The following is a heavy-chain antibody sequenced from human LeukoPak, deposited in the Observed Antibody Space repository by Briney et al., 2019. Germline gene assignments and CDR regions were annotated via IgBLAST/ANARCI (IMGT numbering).Heavy chain of an antibody. J-gene: IGHJ4*02. D-gene: IGHD2-21*01. CDR3: ARGEDNCGGDCYDY. V-gene: IGHV4-61*02. Sequence: SQTLSLTCAVSGGSISSGGYSWSWIRQPAGKGLEWIGRIYTSGSTNYNPSLKSRVTMSVDTSKNQFSLKLSSVTAADTAVYYCARGEDNCGGDCYDYWGQGTLVTVSS. CDR1: GGSISSGGYS. CDR2: IYTSGST.